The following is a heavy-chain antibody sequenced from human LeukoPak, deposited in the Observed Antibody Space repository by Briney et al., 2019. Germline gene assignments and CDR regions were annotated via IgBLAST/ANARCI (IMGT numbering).Heavy chain of an antibody. CDR3: AKFLSSQLFDY. D-gene: IGHD6-6*01. V-gene: IGHV3-30*18. J-gene: IGHJ4*02. CDR2: ISYDGSNK. CDR1: GFTFSSYG. Sequence: GGSLRVSCAASGFTFSSYGMHWVRQAPGKGLEWVAVISYDGSNKYYADSVKGRFTISRDNSKNTLYLQMNSLRAEDTAVYYCAKFLSSQLFDYWGQGTLVTVSS.